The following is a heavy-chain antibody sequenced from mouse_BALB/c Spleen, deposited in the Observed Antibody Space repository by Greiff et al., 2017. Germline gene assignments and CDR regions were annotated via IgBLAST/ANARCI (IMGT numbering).Heavy chain of an antibody. D-gene: IGHD2-3*01. CDR2: ISYDGSN. CDR3: AKGDGYCFLAY. V-gene: IGHV3-6*02. CDR1: GYSITSGYY. Sequence: EVQLQESGPGLVKPSQSLSLTCSVTGYSITSGYYWNWIRQFPGNKLEWMGYISYDGSNNYNPSLKNRISITRDTSKNQFFLKLNSVTTEDTATYYCAKGDGYCFLAYWGQGTLVTVSA. J-gene: IGHJ3*01.